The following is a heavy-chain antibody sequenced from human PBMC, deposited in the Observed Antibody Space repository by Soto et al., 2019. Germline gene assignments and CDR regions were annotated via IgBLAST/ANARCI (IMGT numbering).Heavy chain of an antibody. CDR2: IIPIFGTA. CDR1: GGTFSSYA. J-gene: IGHJ4*02. V-gene: IGHV1-69*12. CDR3: ARGRDGYNENDY. D-gene: IGHD5-12*01. Sequence: QVQLVQSGAEVKKPGSSVKVSCKASGGTFSSYAISWVRQAPGQGLEWMGGIIPIFGTANYAQKFQGRVMISAEESTSTAYMELSSLRSEDTAVYYCARGRDGYNENDYWGQGTLVTVSS.